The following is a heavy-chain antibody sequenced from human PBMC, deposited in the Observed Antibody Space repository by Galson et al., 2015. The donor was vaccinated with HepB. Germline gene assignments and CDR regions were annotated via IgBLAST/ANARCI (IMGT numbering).Heavy chain of an antibody. CDR2: IWYDGSNK. V-gene: IGHV3-33*01. J-gene: IGHJ3*02. D-gene: IGHD2-2*01. CDR1: GFTFSSYG. CDR3: ARVGEAYCSSTSCSKGAFDI. Sequence: SLRLSCAASGFTFSSYGMHWVRQAPGKGLEWVAVIWYDGSNKYYADSVKGRFTISRDNSKNTLYLQMNSLRAEDTAVYYCARVGEAYCSSTSCSKGAFDIWGQGTMVTVSS.